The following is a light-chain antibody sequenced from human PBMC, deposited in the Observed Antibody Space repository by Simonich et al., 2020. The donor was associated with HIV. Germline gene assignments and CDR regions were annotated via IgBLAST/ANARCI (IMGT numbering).Light chain of an antibody. CDR2: EAS. Sequence: DIQLTQPPSTLSALVGDRVTLPCRASPSIDDWLAWYQQKPGKAPKLLVHEASSLESGVPSRFSGSGSGTDFTLTISSLQPDDFATYYCQQYNNYPKTFGQGTKVEIK. CDR1: PSIDDW. CDR3: QQYNNYPKT. V-gene: IGKV1-5*03. J-gene: IGKJ1*01.